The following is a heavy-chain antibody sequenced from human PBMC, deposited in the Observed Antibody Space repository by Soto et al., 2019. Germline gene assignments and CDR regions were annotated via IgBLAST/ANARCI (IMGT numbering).Heavy chain of an antibody. Sequence: ASVKVSCKASGYTFTSYAMHWVRQAPGQRLEWMGWINAGNGNTKYSQKFQGRVTITRDTSASTAYMELSSLRSEDTAVYYCARGPSKAQNWFDPWGQGTLVTVSS. CDR1: GYTFTSYA. CDR3: ARGPSKAQNWFDP. J-gene: IGHJ5*02. CDR2: INAGNGNT. V-gene: IGHV1-3*01.